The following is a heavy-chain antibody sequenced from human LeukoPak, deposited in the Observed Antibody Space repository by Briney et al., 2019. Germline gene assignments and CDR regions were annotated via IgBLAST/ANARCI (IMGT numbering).Heavy chain of an antibody. J-gene: IGHJ4*02. V-gene: IGHV3-23*01. CDR1: GVAFSNYA. CDR3: AKDLCSGGSCSARNYYFDY. Sequence: GGSLRLSCAASGVAFSNYAMSWVRQAPGKGLEWVSAITGSGTSTYYADSVKGRFTISRDNSKNTLYLQMNSLRAEDTAVYYCAKDLCSGGSCSARNYYFDYWGQGTLVTVSS. CDR2: ITGSGTST. D-gene: IGHD2-15*01.